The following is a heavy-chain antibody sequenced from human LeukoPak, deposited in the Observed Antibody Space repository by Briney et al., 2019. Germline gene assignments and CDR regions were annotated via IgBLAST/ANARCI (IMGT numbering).Heavy chain of an antibody. J-gene: IGHJ6*02. V-gene: IGHV3-21*01. CDR1: GFTFSSYS. Sequence: PGGSLRLSCAASGFTFSSYSMNWVRQAPGKGLEWVSSISSSSSYIYYADSVKGRFTISSDNAKNSLYLQMNSLRAEDTAVYYCAREDIVVVVAASRDYYYYGMDVWGQGTTVTVSS. D-gene: IGHD2-15*01. CDR3: AREDIVVVVAASRDYYYYGMDV. CDR2: ISSSSSYI.